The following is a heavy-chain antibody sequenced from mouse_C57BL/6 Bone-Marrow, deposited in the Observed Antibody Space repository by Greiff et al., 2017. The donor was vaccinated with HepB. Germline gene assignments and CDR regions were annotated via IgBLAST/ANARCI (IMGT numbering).Heavy chain of an antibody. Sequence: VHLVESGAELARPGASVKLSCKASGYTFTSYGISWVKQRTGQGLEWIGEIYPRSGNTYYNEKFKGKATLTADKSSSTAYMELRSLTSEDSAVYFCARRITTVPGAYWGQGTLVTVSA. J-gene: IGHJ3*01. CDR3: ARRITTVPGAY. CDR1: GYTFTSYG. V-gene: IGHV1-81*01. CDR2: IYPRSGNT. D-gene: IGHD1-1*01.